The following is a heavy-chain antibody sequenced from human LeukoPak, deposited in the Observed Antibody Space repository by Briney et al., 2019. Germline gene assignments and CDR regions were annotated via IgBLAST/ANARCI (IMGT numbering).Heavy chain of an antibody. CDR3: ARDILALEGDYHFDY. CDR2: IIPIFGTA. Sequence: SVKVSCKASGGTFSSYAISWVRQAPGQGLEWMGRIIPIFGTANYAQKFQGRVTITTDESTSTAYMELSSLRSEDTAVYYCARDILALEGDYHFDYWGQGTLVTVSS. CDR1: GGTFSSYA. D-gene: IGHD4-17*01. V-gene: IGHV1-69*05. J-gene: IGHJ4*02.